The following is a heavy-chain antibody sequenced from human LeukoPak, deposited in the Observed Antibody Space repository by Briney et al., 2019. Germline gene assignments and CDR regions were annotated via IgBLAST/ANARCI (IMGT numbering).Heavy chain of an antibody. CDR1: GGTFSSYA. J-gene: IGHJ4*02. D-gene: IGHD5-24*01. CDR2: IIPIFGTA. V-gene: IGHV1-69*05. CDR3: ARGDGYNYCPY. Sequence: ASVKVSCKASGGTFSSYAISWVRQAPGQGLEWMGRIIPIFGTANYAQKFQGRVTITTDESTSTAYMELSSLRSEDTAVYYCARGDGYNYCPYWGQGTLVTVSS.